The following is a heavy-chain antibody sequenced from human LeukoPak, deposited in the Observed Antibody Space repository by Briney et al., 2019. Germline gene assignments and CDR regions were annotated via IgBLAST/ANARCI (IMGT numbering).Heavy chain of an antibody. D-gene: IGHD2-15*01. Sequence: ASVKVSCKASGYTFTGYYLFWVRQAPGQGLEWMGWINPNTGDTKYGQKFQGRVTLTRDTSIRTTYMELSSLRSDDTAVYYCARDERYCNGDNHYPDLGYWGQRTLVTVSS. J-gene: IGHJ4*02. V-gene: IGHV1-2*02. CDR3: ARDERYCNGDNHYPDLGY. CDR1: GYTFTGYY. CDR2: INPNTGDT.